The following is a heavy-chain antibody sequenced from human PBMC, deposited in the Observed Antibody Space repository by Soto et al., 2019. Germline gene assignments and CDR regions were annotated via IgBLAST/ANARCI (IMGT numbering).Heavy chain of an antibody. CDR1: GYTFTSYG. J-gene: IGHJ5*02. CDR2: ISAHNGNT. CDR3: ARVFDFWSGSYNWFDP. D-gene: IGHD3-3*01. Sequence: GASVKVSCKASGYTFTSYGISWVRQAPGQGLEWMGWISAHNGNTNYAQKLQGRVTMTTDTSTSTAYMELRSLRSDDTAVYYCARVFDFWSGSYNWFDPWGQGTLVTVSS. V-gene: IGHV1-18*01.